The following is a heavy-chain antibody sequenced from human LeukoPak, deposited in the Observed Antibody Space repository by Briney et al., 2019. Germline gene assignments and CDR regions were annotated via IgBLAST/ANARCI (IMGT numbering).Heavy chain of an antibody. CDR1: GFTFSSYE. CDR3: AREGYNGYDNFDY. Sequence: GGSLRLSCAASGFTFSSYEMNWVRQAPGKGLEWVSYISSSGSTIYYADSVKGRFTISRDNAKNSLSLQMNSLRAEDTAVYYCAREGYNGYDNFDYWGQGTLVTVSS. CDR2: ISSSGSTI. J-gene: IGHJ4*02. D-gene: IGHD5-12*01. V-gene: IGHV3-48*03.